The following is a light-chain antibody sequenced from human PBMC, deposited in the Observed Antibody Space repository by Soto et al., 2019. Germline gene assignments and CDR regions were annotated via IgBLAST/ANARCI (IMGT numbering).Light chain of an antibody. CDR2: GAS. Sequence: DIVLAQSPGTLSLSPGERATLSCRASQTVSSNYLAWYQQKFGQAPRLLIYGASSRATGIPDRFSGGGSGTDFTFTISRLEPEDFAVYYCQQYGSSRWTFGQGTKVDIK. V-gene: IGKV3-20*01. CDR1: QTVSSNY. J-gene: IGKJ1*01. CDR3: QQYGSSRWT.